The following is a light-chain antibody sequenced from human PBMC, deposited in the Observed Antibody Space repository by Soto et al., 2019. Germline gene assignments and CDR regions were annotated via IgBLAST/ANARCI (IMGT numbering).Light chain of an antibody. CDR3: SSYTSSSTYV. CDR2: DVS. V-gene: IGLV2-18*03. J-gene: IGLJ1*01. CDR1: SSDVGSYNR. Sequence: QSALTQPPSVSGSPGQSVTISCTGTSSDVGSYNRVSWYQQPPGTAPKVMIYDVSNRPSGVPDRFSGSKSGNTASLTTSGLQAEDESDYYCSSYTSSSTYVFGTGTKLTVL.